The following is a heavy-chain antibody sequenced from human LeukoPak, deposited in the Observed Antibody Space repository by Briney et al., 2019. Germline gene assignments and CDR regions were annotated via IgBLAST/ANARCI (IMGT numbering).Heavy chain of an antibody. J-gene: IGHJ6*03. CDR1: GFTFSSYN. Sequence: PGGSLRLSCAASGFTFSSYNINWVRQAPGKGLEWVSGISWNSGSIGYADSVKGRFTISRDNAKNSLYLQMNSLRAEDMALYYCAKDMLPYYYGSGSYRGYMDVWGKGTTVTVSS. CDR2: ISWNSGSI. D-gene: IGHD3-10*01. CDR3: AKDMLPYYYGSGSYRGYMDV. V-gene: IGHV3-9*03.